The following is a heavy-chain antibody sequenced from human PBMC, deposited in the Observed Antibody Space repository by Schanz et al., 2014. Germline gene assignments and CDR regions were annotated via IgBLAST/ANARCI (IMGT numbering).Heavy chain of an antibody. J-gene: IGHJ6*02. CDR1: GFTSSNAW. CDR3: TTGGRRGYSHYFYGMDG. V-gene: IGHV3-15*01. CDR2: IKTKTEGGPT. Sequence: EVQLVESGGGLVKPGGSLRLSCAASGFTSSNAWRSWVRQAPGKGRGWVGRIKTKTEGGPTDYAAPVKGRFTISRDDSTNALYLQMNSLKTEDTAVYYCTTGGRRGYSHYFYGMDGWGQGTAVTVSS. D-gene: IGHD5-18*01.